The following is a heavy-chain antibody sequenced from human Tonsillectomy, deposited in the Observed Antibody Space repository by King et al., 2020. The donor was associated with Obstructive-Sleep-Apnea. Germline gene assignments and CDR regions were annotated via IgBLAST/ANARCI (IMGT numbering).Heavy chain of an antibody. D-gene: IGHD2-21*02. CDR1: GFTFSSYA. CDR2: ITGSGGGT. Sequence: VQLVESGGGLVQPGGSLRLSCAASGFTFSSYAMGWVRQAPGKGLEWVSAITGSGGGTYYADSVKGRFTISRDNSKNTLYLQMNSLRAEDTAVYYCARGSVVVVTAIRGSYFDYWGQGTLVTVSS. J-gene: IGHJ4*02. V-gene: IGHV3-23*04. CDR3: ARGSVVVVTAIRGSYFDY.